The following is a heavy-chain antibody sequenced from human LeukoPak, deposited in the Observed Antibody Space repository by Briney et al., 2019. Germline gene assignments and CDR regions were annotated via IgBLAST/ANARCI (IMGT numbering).Heavy chain of an antibody. V-gene: IGHV4-4*07. Sequence: PSETLSLTCTVSGDSISKYYWSWFRQPAGKGLEWIGRIHTGGSTGYNPSLKSRVSMSVDTSNNQFSLQLSSVTAADTAVYYCARFRGYYMDVWGKGTTVTVSS. CDR2: IHTGGST. J-gene: IGHJ6*03. CDR1: GDSISKYY. CDR3: ARFRGYYMDV.